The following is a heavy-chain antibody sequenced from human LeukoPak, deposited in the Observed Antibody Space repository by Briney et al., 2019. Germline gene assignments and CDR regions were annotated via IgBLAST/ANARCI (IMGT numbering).Heavy chain of an antibody. D-gene: IGHD7-27*01. J-gene: IGHJ4*02. CDR2: MKTDGTRI. CDR1: GFRFSNSW. V-gene: IGHV3-74*01. Sequence: GGSLRLSCAASGFRFSNSWMYWVRRGPGKGPVWVSRMKTDGTRIEYADSVKGRFTISRDNVKNTLYLQMDSLRAEDTAVYYCATSLGPLTEYWGQGTLVTVSS. CDR3: ATSLGPLTEY.